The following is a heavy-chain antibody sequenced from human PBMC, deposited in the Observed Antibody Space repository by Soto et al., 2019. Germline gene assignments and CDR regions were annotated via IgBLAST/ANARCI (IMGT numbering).Heavy chain of an antibody. CDR2: INHSGST. Sequence: PSETLSLTCAFYGGSFSGYYWSWIRQPPGKGLEWIGEINHSGSTNYNPSLKSRVTISVDTSKNQFSLKLSSVTAADTAVYYCARVPHSSGWYSYYYGMDVWGQGTTVTVS. J-gene: IGHJ6*02. V-gene: IGHV4-34*01. CDR3: ARVPHSSGWYSYYYGMDV. CDR1: GGSFSGYY. D-gene: IGHD6-19*01.